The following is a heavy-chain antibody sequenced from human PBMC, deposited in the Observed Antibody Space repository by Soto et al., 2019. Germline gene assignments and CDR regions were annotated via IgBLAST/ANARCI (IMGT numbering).Heavy chain of an antibody. CDR1: GYTFTSYG. Sequence: QVQLVQSGAEVKKPGASVKVSCKASGYTFTSYGISWVRQAPGQGLEWMGWISAYNGNTNYAQKLQGRFTMTTDTSTSTAYMELRSLRSDDTAVYYCAGDLEWNCSGGSCTDCWGQGTLVTVSS. D-gene: IGHD2-15*01. CDR3: AGDLEWNCSGGSCTDC. CDR2: ISAYNGNT. V-gene: IGHV1-18*01. J-gene: IGHJ4*02.